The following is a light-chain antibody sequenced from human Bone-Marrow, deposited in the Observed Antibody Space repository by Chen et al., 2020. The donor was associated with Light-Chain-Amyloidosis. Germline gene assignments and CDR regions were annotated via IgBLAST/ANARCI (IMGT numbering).Light chain of an antibody. V-gene: IGLV6-57*01. CDR1: NGSIATNY. Sequence: NFMMTQPHSVSESPGQTVIISSTRSNGSIATNYVQWYQQRPGSSPTTVIYEDDQRPSGVPDRFSGSNDRSSNSASLTISGLETEDEADYYCQTYQGSSQGVFGGGTKLTVL. CDR2: EDD. J-gene: IGLJ3*02. CDR3: QTYQGSSQGV.